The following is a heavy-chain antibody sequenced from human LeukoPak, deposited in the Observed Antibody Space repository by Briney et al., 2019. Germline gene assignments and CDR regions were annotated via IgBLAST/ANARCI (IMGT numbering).Heavy chain of an antibody. J-gene: IGHJ4*02. CDR2: IYDGGST. CDR1: GGSFSRYY. D-gene: IGHD4-23*01. Sequence: PSETLSLTCTVSGGSFSRYYYTWIRQPPGKGLEWIGYIYDGGSTNYNPSLKSRVTISVDTSKNQFSLKLSSVTAADTAVYYCARQGRGYGGNSDYWGQGTLVTVSS. CDR3: ARQGRGYGGNSDY. V-gene: IGHV4-59*08.